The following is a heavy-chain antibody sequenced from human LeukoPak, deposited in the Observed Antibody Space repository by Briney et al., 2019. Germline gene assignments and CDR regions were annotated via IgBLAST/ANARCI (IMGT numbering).Heavy chain of an antibody. CDR1: GFTFSSYA. CDR3: AKGRVGPKDNWFDP. CDR2: ISGSGGST. J-gene: IGHJ5*02. Sequence: GGSLRLSCAASGFTFSSYAMSWVRQAPGKGLEWVSAISGSGGSTYYADSVKGRFTISRGNSKNTLYLQMNSLRAEDTAVYYCAKGRVGPKDNWFDPWGQGTLVTVSS. V-gene: IGHV3-23*01.